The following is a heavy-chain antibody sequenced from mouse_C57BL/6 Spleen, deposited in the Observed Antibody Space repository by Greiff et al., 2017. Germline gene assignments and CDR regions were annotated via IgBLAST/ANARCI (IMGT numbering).Heavy chain of an antibody. D-gene: IGHD3-2*02. CDR1: GFTFSSYA. CDR2: ISDGGSYT. V-gene: IGHV5-4*03. J-gene: IGHJ4*01. CDR3: ASPHSSGYPYYAMDY. Sequence: EVKLVESGGGLVKPGGSLKLSCAASGFTFSSYAMSWVRQTPEKRLEWVATISDGGSYTYYPDNVKGRFTISRDNAKNNLYLQMSHLKSEDTGMYYCASPHSSGYPYYAMDYWGQGTSVTVSS.